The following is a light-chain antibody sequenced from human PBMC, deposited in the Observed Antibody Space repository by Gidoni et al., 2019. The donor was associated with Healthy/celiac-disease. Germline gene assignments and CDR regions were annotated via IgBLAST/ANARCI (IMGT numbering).Light chain of an antibody. CDR1: QDISNY. CDR3: QQYDNLPFT. Sequence: DIQMTQSPSSLSASVGDRVTITCQASQDISNYLNWYQQQPGKAPKLLIYDASNLETGVPSRFSGSGSGTDFTFTISSLQPEDIATYYCQQYDNLPFTCGPGTKVDIK. CDR2: DAS. V-gene: IGKV1-33*01. J-gene: IGKJ3*01.